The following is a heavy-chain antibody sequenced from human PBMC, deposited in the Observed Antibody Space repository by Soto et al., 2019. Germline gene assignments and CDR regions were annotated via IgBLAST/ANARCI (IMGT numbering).Heavy chain of an antibody. D-gene: IGHD6-6*01. J-gene: IGHJ3*02. Sequence: QVQLVQSGAEVKKPGSSVKASCKASGGTFSSYTISWVRQAPGQGLEWMGRIIPILGIANYAQKFQGRVTITADKSTSTAYMELSSLRSEDTAVYYCARDSSSKAFDIRGQGTMVTVSS. CDR1: GGTFSSYT. CDR2: IIPILGIA. CDR3: ARDSSSKAFDI. V-gene: IGHV1-69*08.